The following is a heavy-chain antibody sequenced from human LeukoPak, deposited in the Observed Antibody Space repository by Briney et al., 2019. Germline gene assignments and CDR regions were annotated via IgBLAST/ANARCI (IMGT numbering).Heavy chain of an antibody. CDR1: GGSVSSSSYY. CDR3: ARHVGYHDTTGNFRDY. Sequence: SETLSLICTVSGGSVSSSSYYWGWIRQPPGKGLEWIGSMYYTGSTYYNPSLKSRVTISVDTSKNQFSLKLSSVTAADTAVYYCARHVGYHDTTGNFRDYWGQGTLVTVSS. D-gene: IGHD3-16*02. J-gene: IGHJ4*02. V-gene: IGHV4-39*01. CDR2: MYYTGST.